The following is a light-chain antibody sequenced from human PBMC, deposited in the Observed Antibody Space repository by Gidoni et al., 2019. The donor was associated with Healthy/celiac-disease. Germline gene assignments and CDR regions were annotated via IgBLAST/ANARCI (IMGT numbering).Light chain of an antibody. J-gene: IGLJ3*02. CDR3: NARDSSGNHLV. Sequence: SSGLPQDPAVPAALGQTVRITCHGDSLRSYYASLYHQKPGQAPVLCSSGKNNRPSGIPDRFAGSSSGNTASLTIAGAQAEDEADYYCNARDSSGNHLVFGGGTKLTVL. CDR1: SLRSYY. CDR2: GKN. V-gene: IGLV3-19*01.